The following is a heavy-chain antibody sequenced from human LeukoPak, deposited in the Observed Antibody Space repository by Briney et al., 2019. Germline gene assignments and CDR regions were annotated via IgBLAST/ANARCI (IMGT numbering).Heavy chain of an antibody. CDR3: ARSMVRAPAYGMDV. D-gene: IGHD3-10*01. J-gene: IGHJ6*02. CDR1: GFTFSSYA. Sequence: PGRSLRLSCAASGFTFSSYAMHWVRQAPGKGLEWVAVISYDGSNKYYADSVKGRFTISRDNSKNTLYLQMNSLRAEDTAVYYCARSMVRAPAYGMDVWGQGTTVTVSS. V-gene: IGHV3-30-3*01. CDR2: ISYDGSNK.